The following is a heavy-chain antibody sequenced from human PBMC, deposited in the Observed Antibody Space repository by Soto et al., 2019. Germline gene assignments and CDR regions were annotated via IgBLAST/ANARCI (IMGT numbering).Heavy chain of an antibody. CDR2: ISYDGSNK. CDR1: GFTFSSYG. J-gene: IGHJ4*02. CDR3: AWSPFWELRGVIDY. V-gene: IGHV3-30*03. D-gene: IGHD1-26*01. Sequence: QVQLVETREGVVQPGRSLRLSCAASGFTFSSYGMHWVRQAPGKGLEWVAVISYDGSNKYYADSVKGRFTISRDNSKNTLYLQMNSLRAEDTAVYYCAWSPFWELRGVIDYWGQGTLVTVSS.